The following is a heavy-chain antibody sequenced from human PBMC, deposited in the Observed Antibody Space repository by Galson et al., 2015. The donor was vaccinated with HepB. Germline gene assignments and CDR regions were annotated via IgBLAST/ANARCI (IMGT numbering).Heavy chain of an antibody. CDR1: GFTFSSYG. CDR3: ARDQGVVPAAPTWVDWFDP. V-gene: IGHV3-33*01. J-gene: IGHJ5*02. D-gene: IGHD2-2*01. CDR2: IWYDGSNK. Sequence: SLRLSCAASGFTFSSYGMHWVRQAPGKGLEWVAVIWYDGSNKYYADSVKGRFTISRDNSKNTLYLQMNSLRAEDTAVYYCARDQGVVPAAPTWVDWFDPWGQGTLVTVSS.